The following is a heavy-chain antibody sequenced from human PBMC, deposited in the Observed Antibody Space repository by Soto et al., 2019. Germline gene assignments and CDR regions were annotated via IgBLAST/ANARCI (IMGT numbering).Heavy chain of an antibody. D-gene: IGHD6-13*01. J-gene: IGHJ4*02. CDR3: ARKPGIAAAGGEYYFDY. Sequence: GGSLRLSFEGSGFTFSSYGMHWVRQAPGKGLEWVEVKCYDERNKYYADYVKGQFTISKKNSKKTLNLKIKSRRAEDTAVYYCARKPGIAAAGGEYYFDYWGQGTLVTVSS. CDR2: KCYDERNK. CDR1: GFTFSSYG. V-gene: IGHV3-33*01.